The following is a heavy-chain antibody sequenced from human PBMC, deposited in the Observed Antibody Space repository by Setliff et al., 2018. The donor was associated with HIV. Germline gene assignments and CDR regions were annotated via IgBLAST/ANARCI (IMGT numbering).Heavy chain of an antibody. Sequence: SETLSLTCTVSGGSISSTSYYWGWIRQPPGTGLEWIGSISSSGNTYYNPSLKSRVTTSVDTPKNQFSLELTSLTAADTAVYYCATRPRIAARPFDYWGQGMLVTVSS. CDR2: ISSSGNT. CDR3: ATRPRIAARPFDY. CDR1: GGSISSTSYY. J-gene: IGHJ4*02. V-gene: IGHV4-39*07. D-gene: IGHD6-6*01.